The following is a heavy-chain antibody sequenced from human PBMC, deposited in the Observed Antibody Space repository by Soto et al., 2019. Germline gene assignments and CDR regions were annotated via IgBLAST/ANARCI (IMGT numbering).Heavy chain of an antibody. CDR1: GGSFSGYY. CDR3: ARAVGATNPLFDY. D-gene: IGHD1-26*01. Sequence: SETLSLTCAVYGGSFSGYYWSWIRQPPGKGLEWIGEINHSGSTNYNPSLKSRVTISVDTSKNQFSLKLSSVTAADTAVYYCARAVGATNPLFDYWGQGTLVTVSS. V-gene: IGHV4-34*01. CDR2: INHSGST. J-gene: IGHJ4*02.